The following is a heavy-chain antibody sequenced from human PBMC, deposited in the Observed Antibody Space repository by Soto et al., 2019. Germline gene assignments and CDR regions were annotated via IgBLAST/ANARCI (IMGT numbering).Heavy chain of an antibody. J-gene: IGHJ6*02. Sequence: QVQLVESGGDVVQPGESLRLSCVASGFTFRWFAMLWVRQAPGKGLEWVAAVSYEGTTKTYSDDVKGRFTISRENSRKTVDLQLDNLRREDTAMYYCAKDDREAVAGAVHFYGMDVWGQGTSVTVSS. CDR2: VSYEGTTK. CDR1: GFTFRWFA. CDR3: AKDDREAVAGAVHFYGMDV. V-gene: IGHV3-30*18. D-gene: IGHD6-19*01.